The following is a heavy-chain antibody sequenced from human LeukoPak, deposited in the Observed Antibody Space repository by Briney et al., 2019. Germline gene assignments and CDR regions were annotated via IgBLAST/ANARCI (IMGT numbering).Heavy chain of an antibody. V-gene: IGHV4-59*01. D-gene: IGHD4-17*01. CDR2: IYYSGST. CDR3: ARNRDYGENFDY. CDR1: GGSFSGYY. J-gene: IGHJ4*02. Sequence: SETLSLTCAVYGGSFSGYYWSWIRQPPGKGLEWIGYIYYSGSTNYNPSLKSRVTISVDTSKNQFSLKLSSVTAADTAVYYCARNRDYGENFDYWGQGTLVTVSS.